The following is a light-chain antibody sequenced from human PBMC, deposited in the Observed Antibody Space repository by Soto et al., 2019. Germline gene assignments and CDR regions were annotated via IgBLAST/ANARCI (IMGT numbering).Light chain of an antibody. CDR1: SSNIGSNA. V-gene: IGLV1-36*01. Sequence: QSVLTQPPSVSGAPRQRVTISCSGSSSNIGSNAVNWYQQFPGKAPKLLIYSNNHRPSGVPDRFSASKAGASASLAISGLQSEDEGDYYCAAWDASLGGFYVFGSGTKVTVL. J-gene: IGLJ1*01. CDR3: AAWDASLGGFYV. CDR2: SNN.